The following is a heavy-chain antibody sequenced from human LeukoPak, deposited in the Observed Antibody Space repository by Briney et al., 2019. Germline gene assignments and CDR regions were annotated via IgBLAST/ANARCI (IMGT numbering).Heavy chain of an antibody. CDR2: INPNSGGT. CDR3: TRMYDYGDLIPFDY. Sequence: GASVKVSCKASGYTFTRYHLHWLRQAPGQGLEWMGYINPNSGGTNYAQKFQGRVTMTRDTSISTAYVELSRLRSDDTAVYYCTRMYDYGDLIPFDYWGRGTLVTVSS. CDR1: GYTFTRYH. J-gene: IGHJ4*02. V-gene: IGHV1-2*02. D-gene: IGHD4-17*01.